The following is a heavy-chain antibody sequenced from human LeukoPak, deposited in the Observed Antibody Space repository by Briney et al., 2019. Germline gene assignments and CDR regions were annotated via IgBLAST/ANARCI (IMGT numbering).Heavy chain of an antibody. V-gene: IGHV1-2*02. D-gene: IGHD6-19*01. Sequence: ASVKVSCKASGYTFTGYYMHWVRQAPGQGHEWMGWINPNSGGTNYAQKFQGRVTMTRDTSISTAYMELSRLRSDDTAVYYCARATISVAGTGHDYWGQGTLVTVSS. CDR2: INPNSGGT. CDR3: ARATISVAGTGHDY. CDR1: GYTFTGYY. J-gene: IGHJ4*02.